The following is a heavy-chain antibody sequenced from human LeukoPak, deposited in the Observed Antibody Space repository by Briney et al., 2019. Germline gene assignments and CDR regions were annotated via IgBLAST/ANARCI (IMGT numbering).Heavy chain of an antibody. CDR3: ARAYQRLGQLSLPDY. J-gene: IGHJ4*02. V-gene: IGHV7-4-1*02. CDR1: GYTFTNYA. Sequence: ASVKVSCEASGYTFTNYAMNWVRQAPGQGLEWMGWIHPSTGNPTYAQDFTGRFVFSLDTSVSTTYLQISSLKAEDTAVYYCARAYQRLGQLSLPDYWGQGTLVTVSS. CDR2: IHPSTGNP. D-gene: IGHD3-16*02.